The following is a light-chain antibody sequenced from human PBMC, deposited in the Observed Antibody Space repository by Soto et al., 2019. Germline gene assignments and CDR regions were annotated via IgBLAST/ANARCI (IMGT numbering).Light chain of an antibody. CDR1: QSVLYSSNNKNY. V-gene: IGKV4-1*01. CDR3: QQYYSLPPT. CDR2: WAS. Sequence: DIVMTQSPDSLAVSLGERATINCKSSQSVLYSSNNKNYLVWYQQKPAQPPKLLIYWASTRESGVPDRFSGSGSGTDFTLTISSLQAEDVAVYYCQQYYSLPPTFGQGTKLEIK. J-gene: IGKJ2*01.